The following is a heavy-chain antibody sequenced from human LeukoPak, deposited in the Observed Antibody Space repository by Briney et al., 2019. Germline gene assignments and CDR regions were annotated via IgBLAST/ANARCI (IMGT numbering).Heavy chain of an antibody. CDR3: ARELSTPVHAFDN. D-gene: IGHD3-10*01. CDR1: GFTVSSNY. CDR2: IYSGGST. Sequence: PGGSLRLSCAASGFTVSSNYMSWVRQAPGKGLEWVSVIYSGGSTYYADSVKGRFTISSDNSKNTLYLQMNSLRAEDTAVYYCARELSTPVHAFDNWGQGTMVTVSS. J-gene: IGHJ3*02. V-gene: IGHV3-53*01.